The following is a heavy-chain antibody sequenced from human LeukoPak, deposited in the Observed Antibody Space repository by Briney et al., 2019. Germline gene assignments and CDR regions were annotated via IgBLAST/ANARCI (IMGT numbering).Heavy chain of an antibody. J-gene: IGHJ4*02. CDR1: GFTFSDYY. CDR2: ISSSGSTI. V-gene: IGHV3-11*01. D-gene: IGHD3-16*01. CDR3: AKDPRRMARLITSGGGRPYYFDY. Sequence: WGSLRLSCAASGFTFSDYYLNWIRQAPGQGMEWVSYISSSGSTISYENSAKGRCTTSSDNAKNSLYLQMNSLRAEDRAVYYCAKDPRRMARLITSGGGRPYYFDYWGQGTLVTVSS.